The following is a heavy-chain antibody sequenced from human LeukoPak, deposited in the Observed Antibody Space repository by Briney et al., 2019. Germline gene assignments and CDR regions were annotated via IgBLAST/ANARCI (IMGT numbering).Heavy chain of an antibody. CDR2: TNRFGSEI. CDR1: GFTFSDYW. D-gene: IGHD6-25*01. CDR3: ARDPPTEGSAYYYYGMDV. Sequence: GGSLRLSCAASGFTFSDYWMSWVRQAPGRGPEWVAYTNRFGSEILYVESVKGRFTISRDNAKNSLYLQMNSLRAEDTAVYYCARDPPTEGSAYYYYGMDVWGQGTTVTVSS. J-gene: IGHJ6*02. V-gene: IGHV3-7*01.